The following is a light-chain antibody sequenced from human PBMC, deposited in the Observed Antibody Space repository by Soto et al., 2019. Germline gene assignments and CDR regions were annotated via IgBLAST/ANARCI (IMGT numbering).Light chain of an antibody. Sequence: QSVLTQPPSASGSPGQSVTISCTGTSSDVGGYSFVSWYQQRPGKAPKLMIYDVTKRPSGVPDRFSASKSGNTASLTVSGLQAADEADYYCSSHADTDRVIFGGGAKLTVL. CDR3: SSHADTDRVI. V-gene: IGLV2-8*01. CDR2: DVT. J-gene: IGLJ2*01. CDR1: SSDVGGYSF.